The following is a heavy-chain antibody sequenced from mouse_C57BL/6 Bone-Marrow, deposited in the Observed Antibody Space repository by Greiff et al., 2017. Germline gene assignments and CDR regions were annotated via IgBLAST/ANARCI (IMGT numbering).Heavy chain of an antibody. V-gene: IGHV5-6*01. CDR2: ISSGGSYT. D-gene: IGHD1-1*01. J-gene: IGHJ2*01. CDR1: GFTFSSYG. CDR3: ARHCYGSSFDY. Sequence: EVHLVESGGDLVKPGGSLKLSCAASGFTFSSYGMSWVRQTPDKRLEWVATISSGGSYTYYPDSVKGRFTISRANAKNTLYLQMSSLKSEDTAMYYCARHCYGSSFDYWGQGTTLTVSS.